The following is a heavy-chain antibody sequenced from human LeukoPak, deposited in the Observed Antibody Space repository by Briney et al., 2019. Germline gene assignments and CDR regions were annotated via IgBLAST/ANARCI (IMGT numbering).Heavy chain of an antibody. CDR1: GFTFSSYG. D-gene: IGHD3-10*01. CDR3: TKPYTYGSWYFHS. J-gene: IGHJ4*02. Sequence: GGSRRLSCAASGFTFSSYGMHWVRQTPGKGLEWVAFILYDGSDTFYADSVKGRFTISKDNSKNTLYLQMNSLRLEDAALYYCTKPYTYGSWYFHSWGQGTLVTVSS. CDR2: ILYDGSDT. V-gene: IGHV3-30*19.